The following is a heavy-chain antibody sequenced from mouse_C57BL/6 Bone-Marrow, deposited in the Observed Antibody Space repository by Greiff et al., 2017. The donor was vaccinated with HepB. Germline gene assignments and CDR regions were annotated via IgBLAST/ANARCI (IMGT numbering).Heavy chain of an antibody. CDR3: ARCSGYYYAMDY. CDR2: INPSNGGT. CDR1: GYTFTSYW. Sequence: VQLQQSGTELVKPGASVKLSCKASGYTFTSYWMHWVKQRPGQGLEWIGNINPSNGGTNYNEKFKSKATLTVDKSSSTAYMQLSSLTSEDSAVYYCARCSGYYYAMDYWGQGTSVTVSS. V-gene: IGHV1-53*01. J-gene: IGHJ4*01.